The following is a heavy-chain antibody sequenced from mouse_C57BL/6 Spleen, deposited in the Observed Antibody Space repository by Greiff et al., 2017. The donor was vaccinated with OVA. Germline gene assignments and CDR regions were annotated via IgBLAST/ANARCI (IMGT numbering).Heavy chain of an antibody. CDR1: GYTFTSYW. CDR2: IHPNSGST. Sequence: VQLQQPGAELVKPGASVKLSCKASGYTFTSYWMHWVKQRPGQGLEWIGMIHPNSGSTNYNEKFKSKATLTVDKSSSTAYMQLSSLTSEDSAVYYCARKGTTVVADYWGQGTTLTVSS. CDR3: ARKGTTVVADY. J-gene: IGHJ2*01. V-gene: IGHV1-64*01. D-gene: IGHD1-1*01.